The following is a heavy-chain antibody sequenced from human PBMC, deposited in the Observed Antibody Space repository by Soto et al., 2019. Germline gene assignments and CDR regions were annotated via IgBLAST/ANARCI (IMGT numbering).Heavy chain of an antibody. J-gene: IGHJ2*01. D-gene: IGHD6-13*01. V-gene: IGHV3-13*01. Sequence: GGSLRLSCAASGFTFSSYDMHWVRQATGKGLEWVSAIGTAGDTYYPGSMKGRFTISRENAKNSLYLQMNSLRAGDTAVYYCARVSSSGNSWYFDLWGRGTLVTVSS. CDR3: ARVSSSGNSWYFDL. CDR1: GFTFSSYD. CDR2: IGTAGDT.